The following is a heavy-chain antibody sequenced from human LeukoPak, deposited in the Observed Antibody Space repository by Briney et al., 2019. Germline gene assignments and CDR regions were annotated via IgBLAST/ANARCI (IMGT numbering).Heavy chain of an antibody. J-gene: IGHJ5*02. V-gene: IGHV4-4*02. CDR2: IYHSGST. Sequence: PSGTLSLTCAVSGGSISSSNWWSWVRQPPGKGLEWIGEIYHSGSTNYNLSLKSRVTISIDTSKNQFSLRLTSVTAADTAVYYCARDQSQWQVPQHWFDPWGQGALVTVSS. D-gene: IGHD6-19*01. CDR3: ARDQSQWQVPQHWFDP. CDR1: GGSISSSNW.